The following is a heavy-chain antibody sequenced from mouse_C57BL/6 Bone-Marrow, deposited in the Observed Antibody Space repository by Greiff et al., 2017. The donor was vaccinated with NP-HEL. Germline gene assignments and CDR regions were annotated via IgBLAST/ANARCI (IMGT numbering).Heavy chain of an antibody. CDR2: IWGVGST. D-gene: IGHD3-2*02. J-gene: IGHJ3*01. Sequence: VQLQESGPGLVAPSQRLSITCTVSGFSLTSYGVDWVRQSPGKGLEWLGVIWGVGSTNYNSALNSSLSISKDNSKSQVFLKMNSLQTDDTAMYYCASGDSSGYVPFADWGQGTLVTVSA. V-gene: IGHV2-6*01. CDR1: GFSLTSYG. CDR3: ASGDSSGYVPFAD.